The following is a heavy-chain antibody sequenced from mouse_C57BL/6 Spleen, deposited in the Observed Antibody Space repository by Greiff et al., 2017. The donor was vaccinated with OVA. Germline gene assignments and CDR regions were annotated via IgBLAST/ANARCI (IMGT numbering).Heavy chain of an antibody. V-gene: IGHV1-54*01. CDR1: GYAFTNYL. D-gene: IGHD2-2*01. J-gene: IGHJ3*01. CDR2: INPGSGGT. CDR3: ARSGGYEAWFAY. Sequence: VKVVESGAELVRPGTSVKVSCKASGYAFTNYLIEWVKQRPGQGLEWIGVINPGSGGTNYNEKFKGKATLTADKSSSTAYMQLSSLTSEDSAVYFCARSGGYEAWFAYWGQGTLVTVSA.